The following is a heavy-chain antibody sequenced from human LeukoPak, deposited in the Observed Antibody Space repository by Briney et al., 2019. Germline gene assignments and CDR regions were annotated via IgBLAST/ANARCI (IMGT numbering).Heavy chain of an antibody. CDR1: GDSLNNYF. CDR2: IYYSGGT. CDR3: ARISGWLPDDY. Sequence: SETLSLTCTVSGDSLNNYFRSWIRQPPGKGLEWIGYIYYSGGTNYKPSLKSRVTISVDTSKNQFSLKMSSVTPADTAVYYCARISGWLPDDYWGQGTLVTVSS. D-gene: IGHD6-19*01. J-gene: IGHJ4*02. V-gene: IGHV4-59*01.